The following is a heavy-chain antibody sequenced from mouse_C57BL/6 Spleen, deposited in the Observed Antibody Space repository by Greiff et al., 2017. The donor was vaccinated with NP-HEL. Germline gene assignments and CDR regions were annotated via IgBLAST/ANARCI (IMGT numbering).Heavy chain of an antibody. D-gene: IGHD1-1*01. V-gene: IGHV3-6*01. CDR2: ISYDGSN. CDR1: GYSITSGYY. CDR3: AIYYYGSFYWYFDV. J-gene: IGHJ1*03. Sequence: EVKLMESGPGLVKPSQSLSLTCSVTGYSITSGYYWNWIRQFPGNKLEWMGYISYDGSNNYNPSLKNRISITRDTSKNQFFLKLNSVTTEDTATYCCAIYYYGSFYWYFDVWGTGTTVTVSS.